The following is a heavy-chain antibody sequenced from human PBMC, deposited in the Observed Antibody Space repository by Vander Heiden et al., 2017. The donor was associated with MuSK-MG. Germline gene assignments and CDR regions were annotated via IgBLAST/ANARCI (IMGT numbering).Heavy chain of an antibody. CDR3: ARDRYVNY. D-gene: IGHD3-16*01. CDR2: ISYSGTT. Sequence: QVQLQESGPGQVKPSETPSLTCFVSGDSISSSYWSWIRQPPGKGLEWIGYISYSGTTNYNPSLKSRVSISIGSSKDQFSLNLTSVTAADTAVYYCARDRYVNYWGQGTLVTVAS. J-gene: IGHJ4*02. CDR1: GDSISSSY. V-gene: IGHV4-59*01.